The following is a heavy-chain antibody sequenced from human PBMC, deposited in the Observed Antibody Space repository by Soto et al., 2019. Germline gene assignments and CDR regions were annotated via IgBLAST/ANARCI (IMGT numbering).Heavy chain of an antibody. J-gene: IGHJ6*01. CDR3: PRELLVGGTPYHFYYYDGMDV. V-gene: IGHV3-11*01. Sequence: SLRLSCAPSGFTFSDHYMYWIHQARGQGLEWVSYISSRGRTIYYAHSVKDRFTISRDNSANSLYLQMNRLSAEDTSVHYCPRELLVGGTPYHFYYYDGMDVWGQGTTVTVSS. CDR2: ISSRGRTI. CDR1: GFTFSDHY. D-gene: IGHD1-26*01.